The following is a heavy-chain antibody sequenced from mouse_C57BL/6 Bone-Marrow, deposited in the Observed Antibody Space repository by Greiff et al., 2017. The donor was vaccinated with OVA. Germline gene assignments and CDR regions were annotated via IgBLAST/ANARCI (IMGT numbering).Heavy chain of an antibody. J-gene: IGHJ2*01. CDR1: GFNIKDDY. Sequence: VQLQQSGAELVRPGASVKLSCTASGFNIKDDYMHWVKQRPVQGLEWIGWIDPENGDTEYASKFQGKATITADTSSNTAYLQLSSLTSEDTAVYYCTSYGHFDYWGQGTTLTVSS. CDR2: IDPENGDT. D-gene: IGHD1-1*02. V-gene: IGHV14-4*01. CDR3: TSYGHFDY.